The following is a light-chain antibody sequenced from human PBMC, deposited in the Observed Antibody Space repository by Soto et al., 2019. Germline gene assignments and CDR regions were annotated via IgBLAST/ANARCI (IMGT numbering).Light chain of an antibody. J-gene: IGKJ4*01. CDR1: QSVLYSSNNNNY. CDR3: QQYYSTPLT. V-gene: IGKV4-1*01. CDR2: WAS. Sequence: DIVMTHSPYSLSVSLGERATINCKSSQSVLYSSNNNNYLAWYQQKPGQPPKLLIYWASTRESGVPDRFSGSGSGTDFTLTINSLQAEDVAVYYCQQYYSTPLTFGGGTKVDIK.